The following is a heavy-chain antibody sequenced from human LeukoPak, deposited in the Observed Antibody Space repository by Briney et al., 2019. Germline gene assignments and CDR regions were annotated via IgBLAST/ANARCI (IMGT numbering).Heavy chain of an antibody. J-gene: IGHJ4*02. CDR1: GGSFSGYY. D-gene: IGHD6-19*01. V-gene: IGHV4-34*01. CDR2: INHSGST. Sequence: PSETLSLTCAVYGGSFSGYYWSWIRQPPGKGLEWIGEINHSGSTNYNPSLKSRVTISVDTSKNQFSLKLSSVTAADTAVYYCARGSDSSGWSRRPSFDYWGQGTLVTVSS. CDR3: ARGSDSSGWSRRPSFDY.